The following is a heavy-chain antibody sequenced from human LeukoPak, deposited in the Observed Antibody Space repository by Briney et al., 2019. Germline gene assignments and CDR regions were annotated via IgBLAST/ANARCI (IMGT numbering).Heavy chain of an antibody. Sequence: GGSLRLSCAASGFTFSSYSMNWVRQAPGKGLEWVSSISRSSSYIYYADSVKGRFTISRDNAKNSLYLQMNSLRAEDTAVYYCARGMAIPGAFDIWGQGTMVTVSS. CDR3: ARGMAIPGAFDI. V-gene: IGHV3-21*01. CDR2: ISRSSSYI. CDR1: GFTFSSYS. D-gene: IGHD2-21*01. J-gene: IGHJ3*02.